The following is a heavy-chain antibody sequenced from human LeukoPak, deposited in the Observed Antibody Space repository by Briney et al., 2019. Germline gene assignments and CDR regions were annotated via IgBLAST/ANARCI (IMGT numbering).Heavy chain of an antibody. CDR3: AKFLAVIAARDSLYFQH. CDR2: ISADAVDT. CDR1: GFTFSNHA. V-gene: IGHV3-23*01. J-gene: IGHJ1*01. Sequence: GGSLRLSCVASGFTFSNHAMTWVRQAPGKGLEWVSAISADAVDTFYAPSVKGRFTISRDNSKNTLYLQMSSLRAEDTAVYYCAKFLAVIAARDSLYFQHWGQGTLVTVSS. D-gene: IGHD6-6*01.